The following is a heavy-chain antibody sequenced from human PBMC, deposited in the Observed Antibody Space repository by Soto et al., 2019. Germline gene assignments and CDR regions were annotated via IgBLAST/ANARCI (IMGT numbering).Heavy chain of an antibody. D-gene: IGHD5-12*01. V-gene: IGHV5-51*01. CDR2: IYPGDSDT. Sequence: PGESLKISCKGSGYSFTSYWICWVRQMPGKGLEWMGIIYPGDSDTRYSPSFQGQVTISADKSISTAYLQWSSLKASDTAMYYCARMGAIVATINPYYYYGMDVWGQGTTVTVSS. CDR1: GYSFTSYW. CDR3: ARMGAIVATINPYYYYGMDV. J-gene: IGHJ6*02.